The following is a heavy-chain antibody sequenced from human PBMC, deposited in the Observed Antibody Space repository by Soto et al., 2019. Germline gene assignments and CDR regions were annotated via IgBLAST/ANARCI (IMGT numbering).Heavy chain of an antibody. CDR3: ARVVQMARISG. D-gene: IGHD1-26*01. CDR1: GFTFSSYE. J-gene: IGHJ4*02. V-gene: IGHV3-48*03. Sequence: GGSLRRSFAASGFTFSSYEMNWVRQAPGKGLEWVSYISSSGSTIYYAASVKGRFTISRDNAKDSLYLQMNSLRAEDTAVYYCARVVQMARISGWRQGT. CDR2: ISSSGSTI.